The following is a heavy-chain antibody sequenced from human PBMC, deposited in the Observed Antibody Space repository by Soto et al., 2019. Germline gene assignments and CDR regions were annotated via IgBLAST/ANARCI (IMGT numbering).Heavy chain of an antibody. J-gene: IGHJ4*02. CDR3: ARVLPYYYGSGSYYNPPALFDY. V-gene: IGHV3-7*01. Sequence: GGSLRLSCAASGFTFSSYWMSWVRQAPGKGLEWVANIKQDGSEKYYVDSVKGRFTISRDNAKNSLYLQMNSLRAEDTAVYYCARVLPYYYGSGSYYNPPALFDYWGQGTLVTVSS. D-gene: IGHD3-10*01. CDR2: IKQDGSEK. CDR1: GFTFSSYW.